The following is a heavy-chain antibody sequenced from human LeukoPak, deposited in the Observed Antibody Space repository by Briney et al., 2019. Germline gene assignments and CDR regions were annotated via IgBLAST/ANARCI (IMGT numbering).Heavy chain of an antibody. V-gene: IGHV3-30-3*01. CDR2: ISYDGSNK. J-gene: IGHJ4*02. CDR1: GFTFSSYA. Sequence: GRSLRLSCAASGFTFSSYAMHWVRQAPGKGLEWVAVISYDGSNKYYADSVKGRFTISRDNAKNSLYLQMNSLRAEDTAVYYCAKAAETIFGVVITHFDYWGQGTLVTVSS. D-gene: IGHD3-3*01. CDR3: AKAAETIFGVVITHFDY.